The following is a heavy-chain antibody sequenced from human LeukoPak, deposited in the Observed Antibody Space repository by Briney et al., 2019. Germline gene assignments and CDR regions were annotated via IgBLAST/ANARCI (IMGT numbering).Heavy chain of an antibody. D-gene: IGHD1-26*01. Sequence: EASVKVSCKVSGYTLTELSMHWVRQAPGKGLEWMGGFDPEDGETIYAQKLQGRVTMTEDTSTDTAYMELSSLRPEDTAVYYCATVGMGLPDYYGMDVWGKGTTVTVSS. V-gene: IGHV1-24*01. CDR1: GYTLTELS. CDR3: ATVGMGLPDYYGMDV. J-gene: IGHJ6*04. CDR2: FDPEDGET.